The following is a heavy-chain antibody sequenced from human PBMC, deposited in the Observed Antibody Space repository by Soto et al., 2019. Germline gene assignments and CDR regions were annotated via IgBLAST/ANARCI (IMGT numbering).Heavy chain of an antibody. D-gene: IGHD3-16*01. V-gene: IGHV3-30*05. Sequence: QVQLVESGGDVVQPGASLRVSCVGSGFTFRSYVIHWVRQAPGKGLEWVALTSYDGSDKYYGDSVRGRFTISRDNSRNTVDLQMDSLRLEGTALYYCARWGTTGGLDVWGQGTLVSVSS. CDR3: ARWGTTGGLDV. J-gene: IGHJ4*02. CDR2: TSYDGSDK. CDR1: GFTFRSYV.